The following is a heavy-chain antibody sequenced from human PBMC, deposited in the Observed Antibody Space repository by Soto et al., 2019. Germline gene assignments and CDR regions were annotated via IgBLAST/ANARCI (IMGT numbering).Heavy chain of an antibody. Sequence: SETLSLTCTVSGGSVNSDSHNWSWIRQPPGKGLEWIGYIYYTVSTNYNPSLKSRVTISLDTSRNQFSLKLSSVTAADTAVFYCAREYANSPEAFDFWGQGAMVTVSS. J-gene: IGHJ4*02. V-gene: IGHV4-61*01. CDR2: IYYTVST. CDR1: GGSVNSDSHN. D-gene: IGHD2-2*01. CDR3: AREYANSPEAFDF.